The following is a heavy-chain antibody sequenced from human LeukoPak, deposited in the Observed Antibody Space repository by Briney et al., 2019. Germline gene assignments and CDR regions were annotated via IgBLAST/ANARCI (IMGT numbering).Heavy chain of an antibody. CDR3: ASLSVGATRDY. V-gene: IGHV3-64*01. D-gene: IGHD1-26*01. CDR1: GFTFSSYA. J-gene: IGHJ4*02. Sequence: GGSLRLSCAASGFTFSSYAMHWVRQAPGKGLEYVSAISSNGGSTYYANSVKGRFAISRDNSKNTLYLQMGSLRAEDMAVYCCASLSVGATRDYWGQGTLVTVSS. CDR2: ISSNGGST.